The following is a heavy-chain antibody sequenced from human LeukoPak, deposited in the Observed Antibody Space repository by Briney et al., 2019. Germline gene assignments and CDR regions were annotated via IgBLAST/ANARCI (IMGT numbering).Heavy chain of an antibody. CDR1: GYTFTSYA. J-gene: IGHJ4*02. Sequence: ASVKVSCKASGYTFTSYAMHWVRQAPGQRLEWMGWINAGNGNTKYSQEFQSRVTITRDTSASTAYMELSSLRSEDMAVYYCARGEGYSGYDSGYWGQGTLVTVSS. D-gene: IGHD5-12*01. CDR2: INAGNGNT. CDR3: ARGEGYSGYDSGY. V-gene: IGHV1-3*03.